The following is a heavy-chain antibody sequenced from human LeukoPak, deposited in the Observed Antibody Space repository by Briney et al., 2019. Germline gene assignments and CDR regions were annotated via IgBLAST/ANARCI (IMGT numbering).Heavy chain of an antibody. CDR2: INHSGST. CDR1: GGSFSGYY. CDR3: ARSNPYYYYYGTDV. D-gene: IGHD2-8*01. V-gene: IGHV4-34*01. J-gene: IGHJ6*02. Sequence: PSETLSLTCAVYGGSFSGYYWSWIRQPPGKGLEWIGEINHSGSTNYDPSLKSRVTISVDTSKNQFSLKPSSVTAADTAVYYCARSNPYYYYYGTDVWGQGTTVTVSS.